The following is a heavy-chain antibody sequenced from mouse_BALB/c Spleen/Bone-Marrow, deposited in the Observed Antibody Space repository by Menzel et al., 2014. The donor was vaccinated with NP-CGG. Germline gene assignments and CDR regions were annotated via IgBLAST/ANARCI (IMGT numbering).Heavy chain of an antibody. CDR2: IDPSDSYT. CDR3: ARWLLRYYAMDD. D-gene: IGHD2-3*01. Sequence: QVQLKQSGAELVKPGASAKLSCKASGYTFTSYWMHWVKQRPGQGLEWIGEIDPSDSYTNYNQKFKGKATLTVDKSSSTAYRQLSSLTSEDSAVYFCARWLLRYYAMDDWGQGTSVTVSS. J-gene: IGHJ4*01. V-gene: IGHV1-69*02. CDR1: GYTFTSYW.